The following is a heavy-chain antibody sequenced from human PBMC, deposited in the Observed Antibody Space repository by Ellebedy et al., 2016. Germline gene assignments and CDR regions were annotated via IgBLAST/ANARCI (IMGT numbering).Heavy chain of an antibody. D-gene: IGHD3-22*01. J-gene: IGHJ4*02. V-gene: IGHV4-59*08. CDR3: ARRNALYYYDSSGFDY. CDR2: IYNSGST. Sequence: SETLSLTCTVSGGSISSYYWSWIRQPPGKGLEWIGYIYNSGSTDYNPSLKSRVTISVDTSKNQFSLKLTSVTAADTAVYYCARRNALYYYDSSGFDYWGQGTLVTVSS. CDR1: GGSISSYY.